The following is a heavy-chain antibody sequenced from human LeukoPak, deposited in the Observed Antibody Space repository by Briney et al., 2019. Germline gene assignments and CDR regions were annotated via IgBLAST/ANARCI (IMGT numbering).Heavy chain of an antibody. Sequence: ASVKVSCKASGGTFSSYAISWVRQAPGQGLEWMGGIIPIFGTANYAQKFQGRVTITADESTSTAYMELSSLRSEDTAAYYCARGLWEGATEFCGYYWGQGTLVTVSS. CDR1: GGTFSSYA. CDR3: ARGLWEGATEFCGYY. CDR2: IIPIFGTA. J-gene: IGHJ4*02. D-gene: IGHD1-26*01. V-gene: IGHV1-69*13.